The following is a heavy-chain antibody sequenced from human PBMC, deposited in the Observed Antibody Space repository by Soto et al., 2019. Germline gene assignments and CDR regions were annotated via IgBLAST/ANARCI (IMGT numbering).Heavy chain of an antibody. D-gene: IGHD5-12*01. Sequence: QVQLVHSGAEVRKPGSSVKVSCQASGGTFSNSTVTWVRQAPGQGLEWMGRLIPILGLANYAQKFRGRLTITADKSTTTAYMELRSLRSEDTAMYYCARFKLGDDYWGQGTLVTVSS. CDR1: GGTFSNST. J-gene: IGHJ4*02. CDR2: LIPILGLA. V-gene: IGHV1-69*02. CDR3: ARFKLGDDY.